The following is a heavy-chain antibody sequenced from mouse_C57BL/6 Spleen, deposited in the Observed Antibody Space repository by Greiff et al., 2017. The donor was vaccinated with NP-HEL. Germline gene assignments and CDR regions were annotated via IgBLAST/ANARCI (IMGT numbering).Heavy chain of an antibody. D-gene: IGHD2-4*01. J-gene: IGHJ4*01. Sequence: QVHVKQSGAELVKPGASVKLSCKASGYTFTSYWMHWVKQRPGRGLEWIGRIDPNSGGTKYNEKFKSKATLTVDKPSSTAYMQLSSLTSEDSAVYYCAREVYYDYDVGHAMDYWGQGTSVTVSS. CDR1: GYTFTSYW. V-gene: IGHV1-72*01. CDR2: IDPNSGGT. CDR3: AREVYYDYDVGHAMDY.